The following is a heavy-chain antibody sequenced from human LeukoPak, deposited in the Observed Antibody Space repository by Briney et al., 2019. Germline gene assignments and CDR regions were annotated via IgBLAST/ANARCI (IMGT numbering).Heavy chain of an antibody. V-gene: IGHV3-7*01. J-gene: IGHJ4*02. CDR2: IKQDGSEK. Sequence: PGGSLRLSSAASGFTFSSYWMSWVRQAPGKGLEWVANIKQDGSEKYYVDSVKGRFTISRDNAKNSLYLQMNSLRAEDTAVYYCARGVSSGWWGLFDYWGQGTLVTVSS. CDR3: ARGVSSGWWGLFDY. D-gene: IGHD6-19*01. CDR1: GFTFSSYW.